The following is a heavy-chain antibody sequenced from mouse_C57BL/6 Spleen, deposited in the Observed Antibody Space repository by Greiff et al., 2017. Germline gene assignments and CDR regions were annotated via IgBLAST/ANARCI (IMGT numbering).Heavy chain of an antibody. V-gene: IGHV1-72*01. CDR3: ARPPYGRYAMDY. D-gene: IGHD1-2*01. Sequence: VPLQQPGAELVQPGASVKLSCKSSGYTFTSSWMHWVKLRPGRGLEWIGRIDPNSGGTKYNEKFKSKATLTVDKPSSTAYMQLSSLASDDSAVYYCARPPYGRYAMDYWGQGTSVTVSS. CDR2: IDPNSGGT. J-gene: IGHJ4*01. CDR1: GYTFTSSW.